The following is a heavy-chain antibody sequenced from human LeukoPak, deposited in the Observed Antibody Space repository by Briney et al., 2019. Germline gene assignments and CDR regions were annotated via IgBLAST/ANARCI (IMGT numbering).Heavy chain of an antibody. CDR3: AKDYSVPYQLLPMDV. CDR1: GFTFSDYY. Sequence: PGGSLRLSCAASGFTFSDYYMSWIRQAPGKGLEWVSYISSSGSTIYYADSVKGRFTISRDNAKNSLYLQMNSLRAEDTAVYYCAKDYSVPYQLLPMDVWGKGTTVTVSS. J-gene: IGHJ6*04. V-gene: IGHV3-11*01. CDR2: ISSSGSTI. D-gene: IGHD2-2*01.